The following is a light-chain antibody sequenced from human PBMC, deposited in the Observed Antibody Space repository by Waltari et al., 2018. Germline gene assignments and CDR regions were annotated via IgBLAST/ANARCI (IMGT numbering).Light chain of an antibody. V-gene: IGLV2-23*02. Sequence: QFSLSHPAPVSGSPRQSPPISRTGTDTYVWTYNFVPWYQQHPGKAPKLMIYEVTKRPSGASKRFSGSKSGNTASLTISGLQAEDEADYYCCSYTGSSISVLFGGGTKLTVL. CDR3: CSYTGSSISVL. CDR2: EVT. CDR1: DTYVWTYNF. J-gene: IGLJ2*01.